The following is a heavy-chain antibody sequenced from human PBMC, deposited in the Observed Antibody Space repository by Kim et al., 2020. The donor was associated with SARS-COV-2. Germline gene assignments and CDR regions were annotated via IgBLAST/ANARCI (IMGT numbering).Heavy chain of an antibody. D-gene: IGHD1-26*01. J-gene: IGHJ6*02. Sequence: ASVKVSCKASGYTFTSYDINWVRQATGQGLEWMGWMNPNSGNTGYAQKFQGRVTMTRNTSISTAYMELSSLRSEDTAVYYCARGKVGATGLYYYGMDVWGQGTMVTGSS. CDR1: GYTFTSYD. V-gene: IGHV1-8*01. CDR2: MNPNSGNT. CDR3: ARGKVGATGLYYYGMDV.